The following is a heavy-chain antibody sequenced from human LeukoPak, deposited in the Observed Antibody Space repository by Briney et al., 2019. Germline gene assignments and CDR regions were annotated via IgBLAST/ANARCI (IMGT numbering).Heavy chain of an antibody. V-gene: IGHV3-21*01. CDR2: ISRSSGYV. D-gene: IGHD3-16*02. J-gene: IGHJ4*02. Sequence: PGGSLRLSCAASGFTLSSCSMNWVRQAPGKGLEWVSSISRSSGYVFYADSMKGRFTVSRDNSKNSLYLQMNTLRAEDTAVYYCARDRQSSLVWGQGTLVTVSS. CDR1: GFTLSSCS. CDR3: ARDRQSSLV.